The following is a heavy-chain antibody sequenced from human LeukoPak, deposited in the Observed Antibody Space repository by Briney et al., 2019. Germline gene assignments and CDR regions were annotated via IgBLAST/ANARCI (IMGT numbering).Heavy chain of an antibody. J-gene: IGHJ3*01. CDR3: ARTIYYYESTSYFSDAFDV. D-gene: IGHD3-22*01. Sequence: PGGSLRLSCAASGFTFSSYGMHWVRQAPGKGLEWVAVILSDGSKEFYTDSVKGRFTISRDNSKNTLYLQMNSLRAEDTAVYYCARTIYYYESTSYFSDAFDVWGQGTMVTVSS. CDR1: GFTFSSYG. CDR2: ILSDGSKE. V-gene: IGHV3-33*01.